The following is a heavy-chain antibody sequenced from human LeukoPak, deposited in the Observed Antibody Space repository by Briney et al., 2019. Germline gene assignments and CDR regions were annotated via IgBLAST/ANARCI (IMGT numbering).Heavy chain of an antibody. CDR1: GGSISSGNYY. CDR3: AKGWRSLANWFDP. Sequence: SQTLSLTCTVSGGSISSGNYYWTWIRQPARKGLEWIGRIYTSGSTNYNPSLKSRVSISINTSKNQFSLKLSSVTAADTAVYYCAKGWRSLANWFDPWGQGTLVTVSS. J-gene: IGHJ5*02. D-gene: IGHD2-15*01. CDR2: IYTSGST. V-gene: IGHV4-61*02.